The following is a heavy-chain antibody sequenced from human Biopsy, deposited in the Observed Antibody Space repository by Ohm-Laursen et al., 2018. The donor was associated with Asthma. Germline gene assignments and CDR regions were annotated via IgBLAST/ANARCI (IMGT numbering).Heavy chain of an antibody. Sequence: SLRLSCSASGTHFGSYNMHWARQAPGKGLEWVAVITFDGSTQHYGDSVKGRFTISRDNSKNMLFPQMNSLRAEDTAVHYCSRDTLGYYFDIWGQGTQVTVSS. J-gene: IGHJ4*02. CDR1: GTHFGSYN. CDR2: ITFDGSTQ. V-gene: IGHV3-30-3*01. CDR3: SRDTLGYYFDI. D-gene: IGHD6-13*01.